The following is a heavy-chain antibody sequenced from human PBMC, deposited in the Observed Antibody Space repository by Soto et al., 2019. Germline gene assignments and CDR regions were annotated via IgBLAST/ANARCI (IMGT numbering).Heavy chain of an antibody. V-gene: IGHV1-3*05. D-gene: IGHD2-21*02. J-gene: IGHJ6*02. CDR2: INIGSGNT. Sequence: QVQLVQSGAEEKKPGASMKVSCKASGYAFSSYAMHWVRQAPGQRLEWMGWINIGSGNTEYSQNFQDRITITRDTSASTVYMYLSSLRSEDTAVYYCARDGGDCGYRLIYYYYIGMDVWGQGTTVSVSS. CDR1: GYAFSSYA. CDR3: ARDGGDCGYRLIYYYYIGMDV.